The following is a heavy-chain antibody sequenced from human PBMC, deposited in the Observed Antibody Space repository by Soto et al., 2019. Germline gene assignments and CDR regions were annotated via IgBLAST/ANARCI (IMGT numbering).Heavy chain of an antibody. CDR2: IYYSGST. CDR3: ARGFGLEGYYYYYMDV. V-gene: IGHV4-59*08. J-gene: IGHJ6*03. CDR1: GGSISSYY. Sequence: SEILSLTCTVSGGSISSYYWSWIRQPPGKGLEWIGYIYYSGSTNYNPSLKSRVTISVDTSKNQFSLKLSSVTAADTAVYYCARGFGLEGYYYYYMDVWGKGTTVTVSS. D-gene: IGHD3-3*01.